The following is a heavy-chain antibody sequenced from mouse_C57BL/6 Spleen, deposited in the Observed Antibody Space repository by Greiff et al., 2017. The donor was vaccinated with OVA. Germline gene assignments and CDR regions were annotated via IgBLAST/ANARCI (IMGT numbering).Heavy chain of an antibody. CDR2: IYPGSGST. CDR3: ARRSSEGFAY. CDR1: GYTFTSYW. V-gene: IGHV1-55*01. Sequence: QVHVKQPGAELVKPGASVKMSCKASGYTFTSYWITWVKQRPGQGLEWIGDIYPGSGSTNYNEKFKSKATLTVDTSSSTAYMQLSSLTSEDSAVYYCARRSSEGFAYWGQGTLVTVSA. D-gene: IGHD3-2*02. J-gene: IGHJ3*01.